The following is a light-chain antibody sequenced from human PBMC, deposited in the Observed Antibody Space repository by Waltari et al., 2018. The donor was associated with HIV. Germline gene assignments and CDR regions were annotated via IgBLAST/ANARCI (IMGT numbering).Light chain of an antibody. Sequence: QSALTQPASVSGSPGQSIPIPCPGTSSNVGSDDLVSWYQQHPGEAPKLIIYEVTKRPSGVSNRFSGSKSGNTASLTISGLQAEDEADYYCCSCPRSGIRYVFGTGTKVTVL. CDR2: EVT. CDR3: CSCPRSGIRYV. CDR1: SSNVGSDDL. J-gene: IGLJ1*01. V-gene: IGLV2-23*02.